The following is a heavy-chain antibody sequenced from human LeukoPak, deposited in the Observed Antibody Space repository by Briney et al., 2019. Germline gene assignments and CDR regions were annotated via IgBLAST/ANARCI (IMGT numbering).Heavy chain of an antibody. D-gene: IGHD1-26*01. V-gene: IGHV3-11*01. CDR3: TTGKHSGSYYWR. J-gene: IGHJ4*02. Sequence: GGSLRLSCAASGFTFSDYYMSWIRQAPGKGLEWLSYISESGDTIYHADSVKGRFTISRDNGKSSLYLQMNSLRAEDTAVYYCTTGKHSGSYYWRWGQGTLVTVSS. CDR1: GFTFSDYY. CDR2: ISESGDTI.